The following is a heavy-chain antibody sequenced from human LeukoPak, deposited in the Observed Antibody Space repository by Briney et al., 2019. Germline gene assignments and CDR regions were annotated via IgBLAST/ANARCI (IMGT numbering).Heavy chain of an antibody. CDR3: ARAHYDSGRFAWGPKTYYYGMDV. CDR2: INYSGGT. CDR1: GGSVRRGSHY. Sequence: SETLSLTCTVSGGSVRRGSHYWGWIRQRPGLGLEWIGYINYSGGTHYNPSLEGRASISVDTSTNQFSLRLNSVTAADTAVYYCARAHYDSGRFAWGPKTYYYGMDVWGQGTTVTVSS. V-gene: IGHV4-31*03. J-gene: IGHJ6*02. D-gene: IGHD3-22*01.